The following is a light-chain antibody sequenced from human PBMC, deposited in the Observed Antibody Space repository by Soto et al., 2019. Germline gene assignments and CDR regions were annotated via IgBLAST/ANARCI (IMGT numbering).Light chain of an antibody. Sequence: DFHVTQSPSTLSASVGDRVTLTCLSSQSISSWLAWYQQKPGKAPKLLIYDASNLEAGVPSRFRGSGSGTDFTFTISRLQPEDIATYYCQQYENRPTFGQGTRLEI. V-gene: IGKV1-33*01. CDR3: QQYENRPT. CDR1: QSISSW. J-gene: IGKJ5*01. CDR2: DAS.